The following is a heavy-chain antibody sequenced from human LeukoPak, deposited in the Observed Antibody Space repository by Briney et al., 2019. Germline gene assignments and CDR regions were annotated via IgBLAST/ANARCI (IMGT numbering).Heavy chain of an antibody. CDR2: IIPIFGTA. V-gene: IGHV1-69*13. D-gene: IGHD3-10*01. J-gene: IGHJ6*02. CDR1: GGTFSSYA. CDR3: ARLSPGYYAMDV. Sequence: SVKVSCKASGGTFSSYAISGVRQAPGQGLEWMGGIIPIFGTANYAQKFQGRVTITADESTSTAYMELRSLRSDDTAVYYCARLSPGYYAMDVWGQGTTVTVSS.